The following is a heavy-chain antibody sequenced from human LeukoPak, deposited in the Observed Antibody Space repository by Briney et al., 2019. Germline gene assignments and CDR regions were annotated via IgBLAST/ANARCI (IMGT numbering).Heavy chain of an antibody. CDR2: ICTSSIYI. CDR3: VRVDSSGYGLHWGLDY. V-gene: IGHV3-21*01. D-gene: IGHD3-22*01. Sequence: GGSLRLSCAASGFTFSSYSMNCVRQAPGKGLEWVSFICTSSIYIYYAESVKGRFTISRDNAKNSLYLQMNSLRAEDTAVYYCVRVDSSGYGLHWGLDYWGQGTLVTVSS. CDR1: GFTFSSYS. J-gene: IGHJ4*02.